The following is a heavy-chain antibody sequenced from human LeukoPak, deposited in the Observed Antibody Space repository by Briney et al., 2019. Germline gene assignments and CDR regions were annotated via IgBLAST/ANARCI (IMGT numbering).Heavy chain of an antibody. D-gene: IGHD3-16*01. J-gene: IGHJ4*02. CDR1: GFTFSSYG. CDR2: IKQDGSEK. Sequence: PGGSLRLSCAASGFTFSSYGMSWVRQAPGKGLEWVANIKQDGSEKYYLDSMKGRFTISRDNAKNSLYLQMNSLRVEDTAVYYCASLNYGQVWGSPHYYFDYWGQGILVTVSS. V-gene: IGHV3-7*01. CDR3: ASLNYGQVWGSPHYYFDY.